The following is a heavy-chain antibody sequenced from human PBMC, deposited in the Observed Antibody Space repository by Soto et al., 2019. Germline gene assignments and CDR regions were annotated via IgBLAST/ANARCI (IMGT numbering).Heavy chain of an antibody. Sequence: PSETLSLTCTVSGGSISSYYWSWIRQPPGKGLEWIGYIYYSGSTNYNPSLKSRVTISVDTSKNQFSLKLSSVTAADTAVHYCARGGDRSGYYFDYWGQGTLVTVSS. CDR3: ARGGDRSGYYFDY. CDR2: IYYSGST. CDR1: GGSISSYY. V-gene: IGHV4-59*01. J-gene: IGHJ4*02. D-gene: IGHD3-22*01.